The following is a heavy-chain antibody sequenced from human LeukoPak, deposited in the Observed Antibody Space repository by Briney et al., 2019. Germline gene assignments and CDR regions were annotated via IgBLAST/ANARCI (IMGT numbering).Heavy chain of an antibody. CDR3: AKGLHRSSSWNSYYSMDV. V-gene: IGHV3-23*01. CDR1: GFTFSSYA. Sequence: GGSLRLSCAPSGFTFSSYAMSWVRQAPGEGGWWVSSISVSGGGTYYADSVKGRFTISRDNSKTTLYPKMNSLRAEDTAVYYCAKGLHRSSSWNSYYSMDVWGKGATVTVSS. J-gene: IGHJ6*03. D-gene: IGHD6-13*01. CDR2: ISVSGGGT.